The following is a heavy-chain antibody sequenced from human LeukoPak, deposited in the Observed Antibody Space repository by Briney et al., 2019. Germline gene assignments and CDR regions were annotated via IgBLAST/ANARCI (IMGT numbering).Heavy chain of an antibody. D-gene: IGHD6-19*01. J-gene: IGHJ4*02. Sequence: ASVRVSCKASSDTLPDHGINGVRLAPGQGLEWMGWINPYSGTTNYAQKFHGRLTMTTDTSTSTAYMDLRSLKSDDTAVYYCARDVSGWHFFDYWGQGTLVTVSS. CDR3: ARDVSGWHFFDY. CDR2: INPYSGTT. V-gene: IGHV1-18*01. CDR1: SDTLPDHG.